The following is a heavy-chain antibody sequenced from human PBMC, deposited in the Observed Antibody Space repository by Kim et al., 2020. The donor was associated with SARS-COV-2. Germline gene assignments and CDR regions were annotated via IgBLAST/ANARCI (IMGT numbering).Heavy chain of an antibody. Sequence: GGSLRLSCAASGFTFSSYAMNWVRQAPGKGLEWVAVISYNGSNKYYADSVKGRFTISRDNSKNTLYLQMNSLRAEDTAVYYCASEQPFDYWGQGTLVTVSS. CDR3: ASEQPFDY. V-gene: IGHV3-30-3*01. J-gene: IGHJ4*02. D-gene: IGHD6-13*01. CDR2: ISYNGSNK. CDR1: GFTFSSYA.